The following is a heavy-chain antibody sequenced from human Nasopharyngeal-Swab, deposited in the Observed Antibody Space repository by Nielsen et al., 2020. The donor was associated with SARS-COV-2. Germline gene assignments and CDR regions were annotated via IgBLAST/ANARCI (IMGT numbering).Heavy chain of an antibody. J-gene: IGHJ4*02. CDR2: ISSSGSTI. Sequence: GGSLRLSCAASGFTFSDYYMSWIRQAPGKGLEWVSYISSSGSTIYYADSVKGRFTISRDNAKKSLYLQMNSLRAEDTALYYCAKGDGLGATTASFDYWGQGTLVTVSS. V-gene: IGHV3-11*01. D-gene: IGHD5-24*01. CDR3: AKGDGLGATTASFDY. CDR1: GFTFSDYY.